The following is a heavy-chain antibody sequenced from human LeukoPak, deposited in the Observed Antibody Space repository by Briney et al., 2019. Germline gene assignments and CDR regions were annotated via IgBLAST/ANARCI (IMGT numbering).Heavy chain of an antibody. J-gene: IGHJ5*02. CDR2: IYTSGST. Sequence: SQTLSLTCTVSGGSISSGSYYWSWIRQPAGKGLEWIGRIYTSGSTNYNPSLKSRVTISVDTSKNQFSLKLSSVTAADTAVYYCARDQLDCSGGSCYSLSNWFDPWGRGTLVTVSS. D-gene: IGHD2-15*01. CDR1: GGSISSGSYY. CDR3: ARDQLDCSGGSCYSLSNWFDP. V-gene: IGHV4-61*02.